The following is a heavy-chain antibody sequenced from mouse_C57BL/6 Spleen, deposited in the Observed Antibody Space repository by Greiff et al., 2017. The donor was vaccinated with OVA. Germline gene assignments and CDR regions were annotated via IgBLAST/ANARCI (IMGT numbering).Heavy chain of an antibody. CDR3: ARQGYDYDDFDY. D-gene: IGHD2-4*01. CDR1: GFTFSSYT. J-gene: IGHJ2*01. V-gene: IGHV5-9*01. Sequence: DVKLVESGGGLVKPGGSLKLSCAASGFTFSSYTMSWVRQTPEKRLEWVATISGGGGNTYYPDSVKGRFTISRDNAKNTLYLQMSSLRSEDTALYYCARQGYDYDDFDYWGQGTTLTVSS. CDR2: ISGGGGNT.